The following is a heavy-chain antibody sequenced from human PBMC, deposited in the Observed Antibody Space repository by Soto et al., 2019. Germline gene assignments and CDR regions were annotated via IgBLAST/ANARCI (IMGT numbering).Heavy chain of an antibody. CDR1: GGSISSYY. CDR2: IYYSGST. D-gene: IGHD3-22*01. J-gene: IGHJ4*02. Sequence: VQLQESGPGLVKPSETLSLTCTVSGGSISSYYWSWIRQPPGKGLEWIGYIYYSGSTNYNPSLKSRVTISVDTSKNQFSLKLSSVTAADTAVYYCARVDSSGYKDYFDYWGQGTLVTVSS. CDR3: ARVDSSGYKDYFDY. V-gene: IGHV4-59*01.